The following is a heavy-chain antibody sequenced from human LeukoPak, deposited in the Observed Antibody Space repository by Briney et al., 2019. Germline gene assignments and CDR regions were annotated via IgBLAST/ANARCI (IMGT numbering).Heavy chain of an antibody. D-gene: IGHD3-22*01. CDR2: IYYSGST. J-gene: IGHJ4*02. Sequence: SETLSLTCTVSGGSISSYYWSWIRQPPGKGLEWIGYIYYSGSTNYNPSLKSRVTISVDTSKNQFSLKLSSVTAADTAVYYCARVGGRYDSSGYLIWGQGTLVTVSS. CDR1: GGSISSYY. CDR3: ARVGGRYDSSGYLI. V-gene: IGHV4-59*01.